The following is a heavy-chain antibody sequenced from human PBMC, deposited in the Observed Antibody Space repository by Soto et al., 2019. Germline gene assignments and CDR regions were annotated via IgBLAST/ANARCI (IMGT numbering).Heavy chain of an antibody. CDR3: ARQDINYHFDGGLYAQTPFFDN. J-gene: IGHJ4*02. CDR2: ISTYNGNT. CDR1: GYTFTSHV. D-gene: IGHD2-8*02. V-gene: IGHV1-18*04. Sequence: ASVKVSCKASGYTFTSHVINWVRPAPGQGLEWMGWISTYNGNTHYAQNLQGRVSMTTDTSTTTAYMELRSLRSDDTAVYFCARQDINYHFDGGLYAQTPFFDNWGQGTLVTVSS.